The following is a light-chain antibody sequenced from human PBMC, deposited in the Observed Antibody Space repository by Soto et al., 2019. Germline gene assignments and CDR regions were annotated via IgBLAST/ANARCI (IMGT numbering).Light chain of an antibody. Sequence: ALTQPASVSGSPGQSITISCTGTSSDVGGYNYVSWYQQHPGKAPKLMIYDVSNRPSGVSNRFSGSKSGNTASLTISGLQAEDEADYYCSSYTSSSTLGVFGGGTKVTVL. CDR3: SSYTSSSTLGV. CDR1: SSDVGGYNY. CDR2: DVS. V-gene: IGLV2-14*01. J-gene: IGLJ2*01.